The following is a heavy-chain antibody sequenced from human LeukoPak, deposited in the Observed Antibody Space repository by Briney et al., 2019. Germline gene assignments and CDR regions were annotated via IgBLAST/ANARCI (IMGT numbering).Heavy chain of an antibody. J-gene: IGHJ5*02. CDR2: ISGSGGST. V-gene: IGHV3-23*01. Sequence: GGSLRLSCAASGFTFSSYAMSWVRQAPGKGLEWVSAISGSGGSTYYADSVKGRFTISRDNSKNTLYLQMNSLRAEDTAVYYCAKNGVGSSRENWFDPWGQGTLVTVSS. CDR3: AKNGVGSSRENWFDP. CDR1: GFTFSSYA. D-gene: IGHD6-13*01.